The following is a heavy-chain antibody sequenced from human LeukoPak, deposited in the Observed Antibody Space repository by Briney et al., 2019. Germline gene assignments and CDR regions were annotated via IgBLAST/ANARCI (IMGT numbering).Heavy chain of an antibody. CDR3: ARDPGYSYGGFDY. V-gene: IGHV3-7*01. CDR1: GFTFSSYW. D-gene: IGHD3-10*01. CDR2: IKQDGSKK. J-gene: IGHJ4*02. Sequence: GGSLRLSCVASGFTFSSYWMSWVRQAPGKGLEWVANIKQDGSKKYYVDSVKGRFTISRDNAKNSVYLQMNSLRAEDTAVYYCARDPGYSYGGFDYWGQGTRVTVSS.